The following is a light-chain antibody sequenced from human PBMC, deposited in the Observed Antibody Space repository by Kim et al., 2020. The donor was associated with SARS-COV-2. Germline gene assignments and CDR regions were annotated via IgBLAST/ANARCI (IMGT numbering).Light chain of an antibody. Sequence: LTQPASVSGSPGQSITISCTGTSGDVGSYKLVSWYQQHPGKAPKLMIYEGSKRPSGVSNRFSGSKSGNTASLTISGLQAEDEADYSCCSYAGSHTWVFGGGTQLTVL. CDR2: EGS. CDR3: CSYAGSHTWV. J-gene: IGLJ3*02. CDR1: SGDVGSYKL. V-gene: IGLV2-23*01.